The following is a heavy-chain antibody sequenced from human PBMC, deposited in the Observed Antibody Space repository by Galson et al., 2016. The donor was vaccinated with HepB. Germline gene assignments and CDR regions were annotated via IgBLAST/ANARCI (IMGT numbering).Heavy chain of an antibody. D-gene: IGHD3-16*02. V-gene: IGHV3-23*01. J-gene: IGHJ4*02. CDR2: ITGSGDGT. Sequence: SLRLSCAASGFTFSRHSMTWVRQAPGKGLAWVSSITGSGDGTYYADSVKGRFTLSRDNSKNTVYLLMNSLRVDDTAVYDCARGGYAWGGYPNDYWGQGTLVIVSS. CDR1: GFTFSRHS. CDR3: ARGGYAWGGYPNDY.